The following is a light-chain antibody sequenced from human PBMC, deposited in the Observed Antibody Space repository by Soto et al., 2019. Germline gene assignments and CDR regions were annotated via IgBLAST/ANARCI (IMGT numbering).Light chain of an antibody. CDR3: QQYNNWPPIT. CDR2: YAS. Sequence: EIMMTQSPATLSVSPEERATLSCRANQSVRNNLAWYQQKPGQAPRLLIYYASTRATGIPARFSGSGSGTEFTLTISSLQSEDFALYYCQQYNNWPPITFGQGTRLEIK. J-gene: IGKJ5*01. CDR1: QSVRNN. V-gene: IGKV3-15*01.